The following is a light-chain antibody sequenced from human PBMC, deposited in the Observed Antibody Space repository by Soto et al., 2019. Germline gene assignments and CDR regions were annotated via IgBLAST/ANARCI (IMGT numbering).Light chain of an antibody. CDR3: QQTYSTPYT. V-gene: IGKV1-39*01. J-gene: IGKJ2*01. Sequence: IQMTQSPSSLSASLGDRVTITCRASQRITTYLNWYQQKPGNAPKLLITTSGTLQRGVPSRFSGSGSGTDFTLTITSLQREDFATCFCQQTYSTPYTFGQGTKLEIK. CDR2: TSG. CDR1: QRITTY.